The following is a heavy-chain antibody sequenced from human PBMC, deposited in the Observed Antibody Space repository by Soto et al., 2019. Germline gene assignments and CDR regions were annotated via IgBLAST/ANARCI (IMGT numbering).Heavy chain of an antibody. CDR3: AKGGCAGGYYGGGHFDY. V-gene: IGHV3-30*18. CDR1: GFTFSTYT. Sequence: QVQLVESGGGVVQPGRSLRLSCAASGFTFSTYTMHWVRQAPGKGLEWVALISYDGSNQYYADSVRGRFTISRDNSKNTVFLQRSSLRSEDTATYYCAKGGCAGGYYGGGHFDYWGQGTLVTVSS. D-gene: IGHD1-26*01. J-gene: IGHJ4*02. CDR2: ISYDGSNQ.